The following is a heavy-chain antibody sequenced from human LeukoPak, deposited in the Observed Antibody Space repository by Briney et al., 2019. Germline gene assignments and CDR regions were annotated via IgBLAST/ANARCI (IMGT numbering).Heavy chain of an antibody. V-gene: IGHV4-61*02. CDR3: ARFPYNRNDGWGGLGSPD. CDR1: GDSISSGNYY. D-gene: IGHD1-20*01. J-gene: IGHJ4*02. Sequence: PSETLSLTCTVSGDSISSGNYYWSWIRQPAGKGLELIGRIYSSGSTHYNPSLKSRATISVDASKNQSSLKLTSVTAADTAVYYCARFPYNRNDGWGGLGSPDWGQGTLVTVSS. CDR2: IYSSGST.